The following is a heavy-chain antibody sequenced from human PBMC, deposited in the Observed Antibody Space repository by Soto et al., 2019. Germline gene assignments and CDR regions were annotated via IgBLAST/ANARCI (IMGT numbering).Heavy chain of an antibody. D-gene: IGHD3-3*01. CDR2: INHSGST. J-gene: IGHJ6*02. V-gene: IGHV4-34*01. CDR1: GGSFSGYY. Sequence: SETLPLTCAVYGGSFSGYYWSWIRQPPGKGLEWIGEINHSGSTNYNPSLKSRVTISVDTSKNQFSLKLSSVTAADTAVYYCARGITIFGVVIPHYYYGMDVWGQGTTVTVSS. CDR3: ARGITIFGVVIPHYYYGMDV.